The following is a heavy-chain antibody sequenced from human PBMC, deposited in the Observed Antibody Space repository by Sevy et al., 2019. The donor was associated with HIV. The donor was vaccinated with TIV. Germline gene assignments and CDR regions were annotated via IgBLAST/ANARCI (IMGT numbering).Heavy chain of an antibody. Sequence: GGSLRLSCAASGFTFSSYWMSWVRQAPGKGLEWVANIKQDGSEKYYVDSVKGRFTISRDNAKNSLYLQMNSLRAEDMAVYYCARDLNYYDSSGYLVDAFDIWGQGTMVTVSS. J-gene: IGHJ3*02. CDR2: IKQDGSEK. CDR1: GFTFSSYW. CDR3: ARDLNYYDSSGYLVDAFDI. D-gene: IGHD3-22*01. V-gene: IGHV3-7*01.